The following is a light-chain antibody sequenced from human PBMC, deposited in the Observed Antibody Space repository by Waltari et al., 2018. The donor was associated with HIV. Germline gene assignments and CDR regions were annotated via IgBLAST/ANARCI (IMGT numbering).Light chain of an antibody. Sequence: DIQMTQSPSSLSASVGDRVTITCQASHDISNSLSWYQHKPGKAPKLLIYDASNLETGVPSRFSGSGSGTEFTFTINSLQPEDIATYYCQQCDNPMYTFGQGTNLEIK. CDR1: HDISNS. J-gene: IGKJ2*01. V-gene: IGKV1-33*01. CDR3: QQCDNPMYT. CDR2: DAS.